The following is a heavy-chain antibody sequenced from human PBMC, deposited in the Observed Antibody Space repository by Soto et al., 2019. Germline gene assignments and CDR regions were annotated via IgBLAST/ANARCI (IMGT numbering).Heavy chain of an antibody. CDR1: GFTFTNYW. Sequence: EVQLVESGGGLVQPGGSLKLSCAASGFTFTNYWIHWVRQAPGKGLVWVSRINSDGSNINYADFVKGRFTISRDNAKTTGYLRMNSLRAEDTAVYFCASSATGLDGDYNWGQGALVTVSS. V-gene: IGHV3-74*01. J-gene: IGHJ4*02. CDR2: INSDGSNI. CDR3: ASSATGLDGDYN. D-gene: IGHD4-17*01.